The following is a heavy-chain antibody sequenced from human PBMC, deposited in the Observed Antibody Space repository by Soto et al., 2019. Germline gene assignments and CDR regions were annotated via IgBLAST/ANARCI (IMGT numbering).Heavy chain of an antibody. D-gene: IGHD2-2*03. V-gene: IGHV1-69*01. Sequence: QVQLVQSGAEVKKPGSSVKVSCKASGGTFSSYAISWVRQAPGQGLEWMGGIIPSFGTANYAQKFQGRVTITADESTSTAYMELSSLRSEDTAVYYCARDLDIVVVPAAMPAYYYYGMDVWGQGTTVTVSS. CDR2: IIPSFGTA. J-gene: IGHJ6*02. CDR3: ARDLDIVVVPAAMPAYYYYGMDV. CDR1: GGTFSSYA.